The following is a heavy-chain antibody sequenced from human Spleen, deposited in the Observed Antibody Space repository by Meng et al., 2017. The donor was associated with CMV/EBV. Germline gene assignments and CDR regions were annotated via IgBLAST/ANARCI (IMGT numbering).Heavy chain of an antibody. J-gene: IGHJ4*02. Sequence: GESLKISCVASGFILSPSYMSWVRQAPGKGLEWLTNIKEDGSESHYVDSVKGRFSISRDNAKNSLYLQVNSLRAEDTAVYYCARDIHFGAYFDYWSQGTLVTVSS. CDR2: IKEDGSES. V-gene: IGHV3-7*01. D-gene: IGHD4/OR15-4a*01. CDR1: GFILSPSY. CDR3: ARDIHFGAYFDY.